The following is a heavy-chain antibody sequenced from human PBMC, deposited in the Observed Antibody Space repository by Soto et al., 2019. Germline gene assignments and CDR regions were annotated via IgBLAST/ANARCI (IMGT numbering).Heavy chain of an antibody. Sequence: GGSLRLSCAASGFTFDDYAMHWVRQAPGKGLEWVSLISGDGGSTYYADSVKGRFTISRDNSKNSLYLQRNSLRTEDTALYYCAKDTRGVRGVIIKGGVYGMDVWGQGTTVTVSS. V-gene: IGHV3-43*02. D-gene: IGHD3-10*01. J-gene: IGHJ6*02. CDR1: GFTFDDYA. CDR3: AKDTRGVRGVIIKGGVYGMDV. CDR2: ISGDGGST.